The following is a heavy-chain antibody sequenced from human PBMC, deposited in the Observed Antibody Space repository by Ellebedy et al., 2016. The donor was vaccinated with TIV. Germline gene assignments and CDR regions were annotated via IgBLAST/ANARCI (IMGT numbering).Heavy chain of an antibody. CDR1: GYIFTSYY. J-gene: IGHJ3*02. Sequence: AASVKVSCKASGYIFTSYYIHWARQAPGQGLEWMGIFDPTGGITTYAPKFQGRVTMTGDTSTSTVYMEMSSLRSEDTAVYYCTRWGLISGRGHQDDNFDIWGQGAMVTVSS. CDR2: FDPTGGIT. CDR3: TRWGLISGRGHQDDNFDI. D-gene: IGHD3-16*01. V-gene: IGHV1-46*01.